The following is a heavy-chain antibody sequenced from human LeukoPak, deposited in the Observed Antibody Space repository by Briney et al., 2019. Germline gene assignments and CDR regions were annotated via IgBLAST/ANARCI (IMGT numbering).Heavy chain of an antibody. CDR2: IYPGDSDT. CDR3: TRSPDIDILTGYSRYYFDY. J-gene: IGHJ4*02. D-gene: IGHD3-9*01. Sequence: GESLKISCKGSGYSFINYWIVWVRQMPGKGLEWMGIIYPGDSDTTYSPSFQGQGTISADKSISTAYLQWNSLKASDTAIYYCTRSPDIDILTGYSRYYFDYWGQGTLVTVSS. V-gene: IGHV5-51*01. CDR1: GYSFINYW.